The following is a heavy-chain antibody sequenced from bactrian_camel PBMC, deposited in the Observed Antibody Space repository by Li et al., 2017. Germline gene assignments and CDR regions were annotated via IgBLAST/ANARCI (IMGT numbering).Heavy chain of an antibody. V-gene: IGHV3S55*01. J-gene: IGHJ4*01. D-gene: IGHD5*01. CDR2: IDSDGTR. CDR1: RYTYNRYY. CDR3: AVLSQFNHCRGVLVGIRQQYAS. Sequence: HVQLVESGGGSVQAGGSLRLSCVASRYTYNRYYLGWFRQAPGKEREGVAVIDSDGTRRYADSVKGRFTISKDSGENTLYLQMNSLQPEDTAMYYCAVLSQFNHCRGVLVGIRQQYASWGQGTQVTVS.